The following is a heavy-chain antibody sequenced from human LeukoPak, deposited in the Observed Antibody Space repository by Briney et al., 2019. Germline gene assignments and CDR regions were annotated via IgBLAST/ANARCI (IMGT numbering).Heavy chain of an antibody. V-gene: IGHV3-7*01. CDR1: GFTFSNYW. CDR2: INQDGSEK. J-gene: IGHJ5*02. D-gene: IGHD2-15*01. CDR3: ARRINWFDP. Sequence: QPGGSLRLSCAASGFTFSNYWMSWVRQAPGKGLEWVANINQDGSEKSYVDSVKGRFTISRDNANNSLYLQMNSLRTEDTAVYYCARRINWFDPWGQGTLVTVSS.